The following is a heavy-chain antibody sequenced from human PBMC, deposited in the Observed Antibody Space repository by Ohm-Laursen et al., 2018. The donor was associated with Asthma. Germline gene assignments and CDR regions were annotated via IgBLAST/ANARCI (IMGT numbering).Heavy chain of an antibody. D-gene: IGHD4-23*01. CDR3: AKDYGGNSRSRVGFDY. J-gene: IGHJ4*02. CDR2: ISGSGSST. CDR1: GFTFSSYA. Sequence: SLRLSCTASGFTFSSYAMSWVRQAPGKGLEWVSAISGSGSSTYYADSVKGRFTISRDNSKNTLYLQMNSLRAEDTAVYYCAKDYGGNSRSRVGFDYWGQGTLVTVSS. V-gene: IGHV3-23*01.